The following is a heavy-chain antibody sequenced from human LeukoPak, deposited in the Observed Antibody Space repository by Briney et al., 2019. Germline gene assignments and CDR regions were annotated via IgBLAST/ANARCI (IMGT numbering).Heavy chain of an antibody. J-gene: IGHJ4*02. CDR1: GFTFSSYS. D-gene: IGHD3-22*01. CDR2: ISSSSSYI. V-gene: IGHV3-21*01. Sequence: GGSLRPSCAASGFTFSSYSMNWVRQAPGKGLEWVSSISSSSSYIDYADSVKGRFTISRDNSKNTLYLQMNSLRAEDTAVYYCAKDKMAYYYDSSGPYYFDYWGQGTLVTVSS. CDR3: AKDKMAYYYDSSGPYYFDY.